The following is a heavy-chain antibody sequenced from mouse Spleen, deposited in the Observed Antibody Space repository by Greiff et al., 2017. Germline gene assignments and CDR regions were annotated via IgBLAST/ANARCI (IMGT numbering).Heavy chain of an antibody. D-gene: IGHD2-14*01. V-gene: IGHV5-6-2*01. CDR2: IKSNGGST. J-gene: IGHJ3*01. Sequence: EVKVVESGGGLVKPGGSLKLSCAASGFTFSSYAMSWVRQTPEKRLEWVAAIKSNGGSTYYPDTVKDRFTISRDNAKNTLYLQMSSLRSEDTALYYCARQNYRYDEVFAYWGQGTLVTVSA. CDR3: ARQNYRYDEVFAY. CDR1: GFTFSSYA.